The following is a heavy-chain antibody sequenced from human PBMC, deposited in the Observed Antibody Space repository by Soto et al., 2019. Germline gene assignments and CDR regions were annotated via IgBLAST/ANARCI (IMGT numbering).Heavy chain of an antibody. V-gene: IGHV4-39*01. CDR3: ARPVSWQWLVRGGAFDI. D-gene: IGHD6-19*01. Sequence: SETLSLTCTFSGGSISSSSYYWGWIRKPPGKGLEWIGSIYYSGSTYYNPSPKSRVTISVDTSKNQFSLKLSSVTAADTAVYYCARPVSWQWLVRGGAFDIWGQGTMVTVSS. J-gene: IGHJ3*02. CDR2: IYYSGST. CDR1: GGSISSSSYY.